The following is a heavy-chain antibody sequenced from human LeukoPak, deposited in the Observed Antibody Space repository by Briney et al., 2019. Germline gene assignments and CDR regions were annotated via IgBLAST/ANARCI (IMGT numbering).Heavy chain of an antibody. J-gene: IGHJ4*02. V-gene: IGHV3-23*01. Sequence: PGGSLRLSCAASGFTFSSFVMSWVRQAPGKGLERVSGISGSGGGTLYADSVKGRFTISRDNSKNTLYLQMNSLRVEDTAIYYCAKDVASAAGYSDYWGQGTLVTVSS. CDR3: AKDVASAAGYSDY. CDR2: ISGSGGGT. D-gene: IGHD6-13*01. CDR1: GFTFSSFV.